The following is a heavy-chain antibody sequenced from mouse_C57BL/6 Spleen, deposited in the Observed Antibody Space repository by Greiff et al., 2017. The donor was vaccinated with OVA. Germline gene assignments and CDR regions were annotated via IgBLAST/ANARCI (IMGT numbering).Heavy chain of an antibody. V-gene: IGHV5-17*01. J-gene: IGHJ3*01. CDR2: ISSGSSTI. Sequence: EVQLQESGGGLVKPGGSLKLSCAASGFTFSDYGMHWVRQAPEKGLEWVAYISSGSSTIYYADTVKGRFTISRDNAKNTLFLQMTSLRSEDTAMYYCARPEDAAWFAYWGQGTLVTVSA. CDR3: ARPEDAAWFAY. CDR1: GFTFSDYG.